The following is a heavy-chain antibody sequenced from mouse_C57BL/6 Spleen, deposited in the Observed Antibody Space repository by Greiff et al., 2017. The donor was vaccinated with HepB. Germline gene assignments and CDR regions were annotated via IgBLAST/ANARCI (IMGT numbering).Heavy chain of an antibody. CDR1: GYTFTDYY. CDR2: INPYNGGT. CDR3: ARFTTVVAEYFDV. Sequence: VQLQQSGPVLVKPGASVKMSCKASGYTFTDYYMNWVKQSHGKSLEWIGVINPYNGGTSYNQKFKGKATLTVDKSSSTAYMELNSLTSEDSAVYYCARFTTVVAEYFDVWGTGTTVTVSS. V-gene: IGHV1-19*01. J-gene: IGHJ1*03. D-gene: IGHD1-1*01.